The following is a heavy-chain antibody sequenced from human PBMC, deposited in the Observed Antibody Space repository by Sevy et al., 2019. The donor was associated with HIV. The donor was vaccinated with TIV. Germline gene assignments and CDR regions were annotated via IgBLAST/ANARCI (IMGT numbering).Heavy chain of an antibody. D-gene: IGHD1-1*01. V-gene: IGHV3-30*04. Sequence: GGSLRLSCAASGFTFSYFSMHWVRQAPGKGLEWVATIPYDGRNDHYADSVKGRFTISRDNSKNALYLQMNNLRADDTAVYFCALERLSSDVAEYFQNWGQGTLVTASS. CDR3: ALERLSSDVAEYFQN. CDR1: GFTFSYFS. J-gene: IGHJ1*01. CDR2: IPYDGRND.